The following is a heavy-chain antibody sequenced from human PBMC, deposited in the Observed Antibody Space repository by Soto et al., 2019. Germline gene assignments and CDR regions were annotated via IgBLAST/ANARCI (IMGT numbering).Heavy chain of an antibody. CDR3: ASTKEDKDYGGKTFDY. D-gene: IGHD4-17*01. V-gene: IGHV4-31*03. CDR2: IYYSGST. Sequence: QVQLQESGPGLVKPSQTLSLTCTVSGGSISSGGYYWSWIRQHPGKGLEWIGYIYYSGSTYYTPSIKRRVTISVDTYKNQFSLKLSSVTAADTAVYYCASTKEDKDYGGKTFDYWGQGTLVTVSS. CDR1: GGSISSGGYY. J-gene: IGHJ4*02.